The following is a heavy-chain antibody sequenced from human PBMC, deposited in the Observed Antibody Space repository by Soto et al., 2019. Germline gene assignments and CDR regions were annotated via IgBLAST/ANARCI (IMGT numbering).Heavy chain of an antibody. J-gene: IGHJ4*02. D-gene: IGHD3-22*01. CDR1: GYTFTSYY. CDR2: INPSGGST. CDR3: ARDLYDSSGYYSILFDY. Sequence: GASVKVSCKASGYTFTSYYMHWVRQAPGQGLEWMGIINPSGGSTSYAQKFQGRVTMTRDTSTSTVYMELSSLRSEDTAVYYCARDLYDSSGYYSILFDYWGQGTLVTVS. V-gene: IGHV1-46*01.